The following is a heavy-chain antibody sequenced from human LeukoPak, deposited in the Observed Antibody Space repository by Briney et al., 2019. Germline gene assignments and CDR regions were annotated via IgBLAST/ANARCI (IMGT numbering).Heavy chain of an antibody. D-gene: IGHD2-2*01. CDR1: GYTFTSYY. V-gene: IGHV1-46*01. J-gene: IGHJ4*02. Sequence: ASVKVSCKASGYTFTSYYMHWVRQAPGQGLEWMGIINPSGGSTSYAQKFQGRVTMTRDTSTSTAYMELSRLRSDDTAVYYCAREAGYCSSTSCYAIDYWGQGTLVTVSS. CDR3: AREAGYCSSTSCYAIDY. CDR2: INPSGGST.